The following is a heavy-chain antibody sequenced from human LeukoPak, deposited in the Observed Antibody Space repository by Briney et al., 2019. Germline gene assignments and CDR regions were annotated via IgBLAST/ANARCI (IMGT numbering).Heavy chain of an antibody. J-gene: IGHJ4*02. CDR3: AKRPVIDPKSITGTKWTLDS. CDR1: GYTFTSYD. D-gene: IGHD1-7*01. V-gene: IGHV1-8*01. CDR2: MNPNSGNT. Sequence: ASVKVSCKASGYTFTSYDINWVRQATGQGLEWMGWMNPNSGNTGYAQKFQGRVTMTRNTSISTAYMELSSLRSEDTAVYYCAKRPVIDPKSITGTKWTLDSWGQGTLVTVSS.